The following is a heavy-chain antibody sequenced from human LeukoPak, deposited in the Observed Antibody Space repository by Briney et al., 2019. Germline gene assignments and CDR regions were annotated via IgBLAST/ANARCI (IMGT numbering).Heavy chain of an antibody. Sequence: ASVKVSCKASGYTFTSYGISWVRQAPGQGPEWMGWISAYNGNTNYAQKLQGRVTMTTDTSTSTAYMELRSLRSDDTAVYYCAIQYYYGSGSYYNVLDPWGQGTLVTVSS. CDR3: AIQYYYGSGSYYNVLDP. D-gene: IGHD3-10*01. CDR2: ISAYNGNT. CDR1: GYTFTSYG. J-gene: IGHJ5*02. V-gene: IGHV1-18*01.